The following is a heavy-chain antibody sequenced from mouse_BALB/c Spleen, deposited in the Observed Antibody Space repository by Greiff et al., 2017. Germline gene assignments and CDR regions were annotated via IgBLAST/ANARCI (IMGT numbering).Heavy chain of an antibody. CDR3: ARESGGAMDY. D-gene: IGHD1-3*01. Sequence: VQLQQSGPGLVKPSQSLSLTCTVTGYSITSDYAWNWIRQFPGNKLEWMGYISYSGSTSYNPSLKSRISITRDTSKNQFFLQLNSVTTEDTATYYCARESGGAMDYWGQGTSVTVSS. J-gene: IGHJ4*01. V-gene: IGHV3-2*02. CDR2: ISYSGST. CDR1: GYSITSDYA.